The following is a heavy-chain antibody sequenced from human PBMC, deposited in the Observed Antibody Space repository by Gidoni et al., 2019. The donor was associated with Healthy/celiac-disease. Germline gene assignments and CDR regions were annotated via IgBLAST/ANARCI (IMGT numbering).Heavy chain of an antibody. CDR3: ASKSTIRARYGSGSYYAYYYGMDV. J-gene: IGHJ6*02. V-gene: IGHV1-69*01. CDR2: IIPIFGTA. Sequence: QVQLVQSGAEVKKPGSSVKVSCKASGGTFSSYAISWVRQAPGQGLEWMGGIIPIFGTANYAQKCQGRVTITADESTSTAYMELSSLRSEDTAVYYCASKSTIRARYGSGSYYAYYYGMDVWGQGTTVTVSS. CDR1: GGTFSSYA. D-gene: IGHD3-10*01.